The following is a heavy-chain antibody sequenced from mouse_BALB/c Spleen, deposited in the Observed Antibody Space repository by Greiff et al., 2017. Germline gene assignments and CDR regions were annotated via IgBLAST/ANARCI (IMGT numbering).Heavy chain of an antibody. J-gene: IGHJ4*01. CDR2: IWAGGST. V-gene: IGHV2-9*02. CDR3: ARERDYGKIYYAMDY. D-gene: IGHD2-1*01. CDR1: GFSLTSYG. Sequence: QVQLKESGPGLVAPSQSLSITCTVSGFSLTSYGVHWVRQPPGKGLEWLGVIWAGGSTNYNSALMSRLSISKDNSKSQVFLKMNSLQTDDTAMYYCARERDYGKIYYAMDYWGQGTSVTVSS.